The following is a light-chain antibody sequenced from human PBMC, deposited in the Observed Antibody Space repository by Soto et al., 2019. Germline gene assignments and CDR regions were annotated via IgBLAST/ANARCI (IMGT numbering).Light chain of an antibody. CDR2: DVS. CDR3: SSFKSSVTYV. CDR1: SSDVGGHNS. J-gene: IGLJ1*01. V-gene: IGLV2-14*01. Sequence: QSVLTQPASVSGSPGQSITISCTGTSSDVGGHNSVSWYRQDPGKAPKLMIYDVSNWPSGVSDRFSGSKSGNTASLTIPGLQIEDEADYYCSSFKSSVTYVFGTGTKVTVL.